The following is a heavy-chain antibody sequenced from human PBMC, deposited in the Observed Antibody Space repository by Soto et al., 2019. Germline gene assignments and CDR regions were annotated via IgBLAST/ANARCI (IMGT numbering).Heavy chain of an antibody. D-gene: IGHD6-13*01. V-gene: IGHV3-30*04. CDR3: ARTYSSSWNYLDY. CDR2: ISFDGSLK. J-gene: IGHJ4*02. CDR1: GFTFDSHT. Sequence: QVQLVESGGGVVQPGRSLRLSCTASGFTFDSHTMHWVRQSPGKGLEWVALISFDGSLKYDSDSVKGRFSISRDNSKNTVFLXMNSLRPEDTAVYYCARTYSSSWNYLDYWGQG.